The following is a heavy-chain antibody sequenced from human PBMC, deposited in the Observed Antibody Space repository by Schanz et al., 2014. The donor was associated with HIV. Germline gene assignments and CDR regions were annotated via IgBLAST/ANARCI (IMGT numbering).Heavy chain of an antibody. CDR2: IWYDGSSK. CDR1: GFTFSSYG. Sequence: QVQLVESGGGVVQPGRSLRLSCAASGFTFSSYGMHWVRQAPGKGLEWVAVIWYDGSSKYYADSVKGRFTISRDNSKNTLYLQMNTLRAEDTAVYYCAREDGWFGDIYYFGLDVWGRGTTVTVSS. V-gene: IGHV3-33*01. D-gene: IGHD3-10*01. J-gene: IGHJ6*02. CDR3: AREDGWFGDIYYFGLDV.